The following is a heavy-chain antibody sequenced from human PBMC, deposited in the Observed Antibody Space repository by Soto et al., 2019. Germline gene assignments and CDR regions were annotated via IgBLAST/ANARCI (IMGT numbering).Heavy chain of an antibody. CDR1: GYTFTHYG. CDR2: ISAFNGNT. CDR3: ARVYGSGSYIAFDI. J-gene: IGHJ3*02. V-gene: IGHV1-18*01. D-gene: IGHD3-10*01. Sequence: QVQLVQSGAEVRKPGASVKVSCKASGYTFTHYGISWVRQAPGQGLAWRGWISAFNGNTKYVEHFQDRVTMTTDTSTNTSYLELRSLRSDDTAMYYCARVYGSGSYIAFDIWGQGTMVTVSS.